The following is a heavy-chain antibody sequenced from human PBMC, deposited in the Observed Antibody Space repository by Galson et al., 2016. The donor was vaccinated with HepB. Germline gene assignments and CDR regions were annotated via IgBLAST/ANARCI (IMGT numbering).Heavy chain of an antibody. Sequence: PALVKPTQTLTLTCTVSGFSLNTGGMCVSWVRQPPGKALEWLARIDWEDDKAYSTSPKTRLTISKDASKNQVVFTMTNMDPVDTATYYCARSPTTAYYYGMDVWGQGTTVTVSS. CDR2: IDWEDDK. D-gene: IGHD4-11*01. V-gene: IGHV2-70*11. CDR3: ARSPTTAYYYGMDV. CDR1: GFSLNTGGMC. J-gene: IGHJ6*02.